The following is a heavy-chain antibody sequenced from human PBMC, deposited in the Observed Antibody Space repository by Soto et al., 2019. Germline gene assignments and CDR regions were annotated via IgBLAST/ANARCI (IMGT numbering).Heavy chain of an antibody. V-gene: IGHV3-23*01. D-gene: IGHD2-2*01. CDR2: ISGSGGST. Sequence: GGSLRLCCAASGFTFSSYAMSWVRQAPGKGLEWVSAISGSGGSTYYADSVKGRFTISRDNSKNTLYLQMNSLRAEDTAVYYCAKEGEDIVVVPAAPRARFFDYWGQGTLVTVSS. CDR1: GFTFSSYA. CDR3: AKEGEDIVVVPAAPRARFFDY. J-gene: IGHJ4*02.